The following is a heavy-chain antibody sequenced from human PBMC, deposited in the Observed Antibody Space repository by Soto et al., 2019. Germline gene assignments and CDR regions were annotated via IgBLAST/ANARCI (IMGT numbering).Heavy chain of an antibody. CDR1: GFTVSSNY. D-gene: IGHD3-10*01. V-gene: IGHV3-66*01. J-gene: IGHJ3*02. CDR2: TYSDGTT. Sequence: EVQLVESGGGLGQPGGSLRLSCSASGFTVSSNYMSWVRQAPGKGLEWVSVTYSDGTTYYADSVKGRFTISSDNSKNTLYLQMTSLRVEDTAVYYCVREYRRVGARDAYDIWGQGTMVTVSS. CDR3: VREYRRVGARDAYDI.